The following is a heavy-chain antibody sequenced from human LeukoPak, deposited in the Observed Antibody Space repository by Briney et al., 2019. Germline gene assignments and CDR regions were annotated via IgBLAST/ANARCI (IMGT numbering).Heavy chain of an antibody. V-gene: IGHV3-23*01. D-gene: IGHD2-21*02. CDR1: GFTFNSYG. Sequence: GGSLRLSGAASGFTFNSYGMSWVRQGPGKGLEWVSAISGSGGSTYYADSVKGRFTISRDNSKNTLYLQMNSLRAEDTAVYYCARSRGGGDASGYFDLWGRGTLVTVSS. J-gene: IGHJ2*01. CDR2: ISGSGGST. CDR3: ARSRGGGDASGYFDL.